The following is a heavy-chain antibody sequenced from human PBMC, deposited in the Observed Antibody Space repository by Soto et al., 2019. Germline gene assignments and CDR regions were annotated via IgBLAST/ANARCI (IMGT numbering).Heavy chain of an antibody. V-gene: IGHV3-23*01. CDR2: ISGSGGST. CDR1: GFTFSSYA. D-gene: IGHD3-10*01. J-gene: IGHJ4*02. Sequence: GGSLRLSCAASGFTFSSYAMSWVRQAPGKGLEWVSAISGSGGSTYYADSVKGRFTISRDNSKNTLYLQMNSLRAEDTAVYYCANYGSGSYYNLDYWGQGTLVTVSS. CDR3: ANYGSGSYYNLDY.